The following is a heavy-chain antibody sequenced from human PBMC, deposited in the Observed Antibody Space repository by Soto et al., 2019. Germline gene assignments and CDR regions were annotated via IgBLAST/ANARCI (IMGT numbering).Heavy chain of an antibody. CDR2: INAYNGDT. V-gene: IGHV1-18*01. Sequence: QVQLVQSGAEVKKPGASVKVSCKASGYTFTSYGFSWVRQAPGQGLEWMGWINAYNGDTNYAQNLQGRGTMTTDTPTHTAYMELRSLRSDDTAVYYCARMGDVPYYYSGMDVWGQGTTVTVSS. D-gene: IGHD3-16*01. CDR1: GYTFTSYG. J-gene: IGHJ6*02. CDR3: ARMGDVPYYYSGMDV.